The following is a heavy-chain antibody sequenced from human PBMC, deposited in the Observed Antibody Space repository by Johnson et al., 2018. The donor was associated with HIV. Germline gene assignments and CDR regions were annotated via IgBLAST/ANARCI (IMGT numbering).Heavy chain of an antibody. CDR1: GFSFSGFA. D-gene: IGHD3-3*01. Sequence: QVQLVESGGGVVQPGRSLRLSCVVSGFSFSGFAMHWVRQAPGKGLDWMAVISYDGRNQQYAESVKGRFTISRDNYKNTLYLQMSSVRPEDTAVYYCARVGISWSWRDAFDIWGQGTMVTVSS. V-gene: IGHV3-30-3*01. J-gene: IGHJ3*02. CDR2: ISYDGRNQ. CDR3: ARVGISWSWRDAFDI.